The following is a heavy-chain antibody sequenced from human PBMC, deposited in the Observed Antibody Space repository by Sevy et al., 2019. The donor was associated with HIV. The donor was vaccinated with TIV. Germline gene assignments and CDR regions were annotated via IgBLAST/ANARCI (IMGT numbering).Heavy chain of an antibody. J-gene: IGHJ4*02. CDR2: IYYSGST. D-gene: IGHD1-26*01. V-gene: IGHV4-61*01. Sequence: SETLSLTCTVSSGSVSSGSYYWSWIRQPPGKGLEWIGSIYYSGSTNYNPSLKSRVTISVDTSKNQFSLKLSSVTAADTAVYYCARVMVGATGDDYWGQGTLVTVSS. CDR3: ARVMVGATGDDY. CDR1: SGSVSSGSYY.